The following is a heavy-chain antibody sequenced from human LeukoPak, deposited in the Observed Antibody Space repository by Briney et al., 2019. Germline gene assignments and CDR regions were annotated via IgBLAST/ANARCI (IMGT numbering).Heavy chain of an antibody. V-gene: IGHV3-23*01. D-gene: IGHD2-2*01. CDR1: GSTFDKYA. CDR3: AKDAVGYCSSTSCYDSYTSYFDY. Sequence: GGSLRLSCEASGSTFDKYAVSWVRQAPGKGLEWVSTIGISAGSTYYADAVKGRFTISRDNSKNTLYLQMNSLRAEDAAVYYCAKDAVGYCSSTSCYDSYTSYFDYWGQGTLVTVSS. J-gene: IGHJ4*02. CDR2: IGISAGST.